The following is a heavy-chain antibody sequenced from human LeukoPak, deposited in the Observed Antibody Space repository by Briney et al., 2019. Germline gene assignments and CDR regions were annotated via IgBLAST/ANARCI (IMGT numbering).Heavy chain of an antibody. CDR3: ATWGTISGVGFDY. V-gene: IGHV5-51*03. CDR1: GYSSTTYW. D-gene: IGHD3-3*02. CDR2: IYPGNSDT. J-gene: IGHJ4*02. Sequence: GESLKISCKGSGYSSTTYWIAWVRQMSGKGLEWMGIIYPGNSDTRYSPSFQGQVTISADKSISTAYLQWSSVKASDTAMYYCATWGTISGVGFDYWGQGTLVTVSS.